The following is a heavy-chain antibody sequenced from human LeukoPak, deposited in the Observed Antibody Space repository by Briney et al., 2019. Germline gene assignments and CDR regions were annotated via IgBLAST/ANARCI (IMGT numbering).Heavy chain of an antibody. CDR2: IGNNGGGI. CDR1: GFTFTSYT. Sequence: GGSLRLSCAASGFTFTSYTMYWVRQAPGKGLEWVSIIGNNGGGIHYADSVRGRFTISRDNSKNTLYLQMTNLRVDDTALYYCARAPPDYGGYTNDYWGQGTLVTVSS. V-gene: IGHV3-23*01. D-gene: IGHD4-23*01. J-gene: IGHJ4*02. CDR3: ARAPPDYGGYTNDY.